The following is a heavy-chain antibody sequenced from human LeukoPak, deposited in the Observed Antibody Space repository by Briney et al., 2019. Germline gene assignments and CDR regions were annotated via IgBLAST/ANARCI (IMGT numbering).Heavy chain of an antibody. CDR2: INHSGST. J-gene: IGHJ5*02. CDR3: ARGRIAARNWFDP. V-gene: IGHV4-34*01. Sequence: SETLSLTCAVYGGSFSGYYWSWIRQPPGKGLEWIGEINHSGSTNYNPSLKSRVTISVDTSKNQLSLKLSSVTAADTAVYYCARGRIAARNWFDPWGQGTLVTVSS. D-gene: IGHD6-6*01. CDR1: GGSFSGYY.